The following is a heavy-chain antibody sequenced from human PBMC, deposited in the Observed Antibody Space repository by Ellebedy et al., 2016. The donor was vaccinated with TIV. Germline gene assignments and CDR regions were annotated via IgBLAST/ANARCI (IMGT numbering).Heavy chain of an antibody. D-gene: IGHD2-21*01. J-gene: IGHJ4*02. Sequence: PGGSLRLSCAASGFTFSSYGMHWVRQAPGKGMEWVAVIWYDGSNKYYVDSVKGRLTISRDNSKNTLYLKMNSLRAEDTAVYYCARDVAPSVLENYFDYWGQGTLVTVSS. CDR1: GFTFSSYG. V-gene: IGHV3-33*08. CDR3: ARDVAPSVLENYFDY. CDR2: IWYDGSNK.